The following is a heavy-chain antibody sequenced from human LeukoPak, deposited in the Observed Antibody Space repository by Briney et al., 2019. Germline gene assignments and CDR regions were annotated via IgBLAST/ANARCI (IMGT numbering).Heavy chain of an antibody. Sequence: GASVKVSCKASGYTFTSYYMHWVRQAPGQGLEWMGIINPSGGSTSYAQKFQGRVTMTRDTSISTAYMELSRLRSDDTALYYCARGPPRGNVDYWGQGTLVTVSS. D-gene: IGHD3-10*01. V-gene: IGHV1-46*01. CDR1: GYTFTSYY. CDR3: ARGPPRGNVDY. J-gene: IGHJ4*02. CDR2: INPSGGST.